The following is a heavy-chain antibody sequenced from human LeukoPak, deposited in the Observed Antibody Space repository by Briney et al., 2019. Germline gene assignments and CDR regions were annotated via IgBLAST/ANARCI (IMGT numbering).Heavy chain of an antibody. V-gene: IGHV3-30*18. D-gene: IGHD3-10*01. CDR1: GFTFSSYA. CDR2: ISYDGSNK. J-gene: IGHJ6*02. Sequence: LSGGSLRLSCAASGFTFSSYAMSWVRQAPGKGLEWVAVISYDGSNKYYADSVKGRFTISRDNSKNTLYLQMNSLRAEDTAVYYCAKDLFSVEYGMDVWGQGTTVTVSS. CDR3: AKDLFSVEYGMDV.